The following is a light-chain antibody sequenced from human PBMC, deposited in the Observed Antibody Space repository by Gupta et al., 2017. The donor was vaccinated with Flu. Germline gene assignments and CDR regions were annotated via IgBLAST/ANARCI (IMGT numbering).Light chain of an antibody. J-gene: IGLJ2*01. V-gene: IGLV3-25*02. CDR2: MDN. CDR1: ALAKQH. Sequence: SYELTPPPSVSVSQGQTARITCSGDALAKQHIYWYRQKPGQAPVLVMYMDNERPAGIPGRFSGSSSGTTGTLTINGGQAEDEADYHCQSSDSSGTSVFGGGTKLTVL. CDR3: QSSDSSGTSV.